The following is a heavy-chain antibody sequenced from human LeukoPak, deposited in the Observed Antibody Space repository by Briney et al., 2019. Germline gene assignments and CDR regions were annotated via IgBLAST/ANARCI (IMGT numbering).Heavy chain of an antibody. CDR3: AREAVEYCSGGSCSNCFAP. Sequence: GASVTVSCKAYGYTFSSYYMEWVRQAPGQGVERMGVINHSGGSTNYAQKFQGRVTMTRDTSTSTVYMQLSSLRSEYTAVYYCAREAVEYCSGGSCSNCFAPWGQGTLVTVSS. V-gene: IGHV1-46*01. CDR1: GYTFSSYY. D-gene: IGHD2-15*01. CDR2: INHSGGST. J-gene: IGHJ5*02.